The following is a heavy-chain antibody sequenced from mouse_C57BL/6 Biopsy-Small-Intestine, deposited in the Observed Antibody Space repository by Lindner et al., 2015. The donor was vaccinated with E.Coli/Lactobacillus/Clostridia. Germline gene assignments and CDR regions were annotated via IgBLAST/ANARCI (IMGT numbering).Heavy chain of an antibody. V-gene: IGHV1-4*01. Sequence: VQLQESGAELARPGASVKMSCKASGYTFTSYTMHWVKQRPGQGLEWIGYINPSSGYTKYNQKFKDKATLTADKSSSTAYMQLSSLTSEDSAVYYCANPAITTVVAPWGQGTTLTVSS. D-gene: IGHD1-1*01. J-gene: IGHJ2*01. CDR3: ANPAITTVVAP. CDR1: GYTFTSYT. CDR2: INPSSGYT.